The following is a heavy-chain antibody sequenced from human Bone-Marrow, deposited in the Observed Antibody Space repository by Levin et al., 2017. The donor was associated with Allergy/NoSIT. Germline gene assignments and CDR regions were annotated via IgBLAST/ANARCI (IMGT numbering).Heavy chain of an antibody. Sequence: SETLSLTCAVSGASISSGPYSWSWLRQPPGKGLEWIGYIYHNGDTYYNSSLKSRVTISVDKSKNQFFLRLTSVTATDTAVYYCARTVRASAGTGGGRVSQHWGQGTLVTVSS. D-gene: IGHD6-13*01. CDR2: IYHNGDT. V-gene: IGHV4-30-2*01. CDR1: GASISSGPYS. CDR3: ARTVRASAGTGGGRVSQH. J-gene: IGHJ1*01.